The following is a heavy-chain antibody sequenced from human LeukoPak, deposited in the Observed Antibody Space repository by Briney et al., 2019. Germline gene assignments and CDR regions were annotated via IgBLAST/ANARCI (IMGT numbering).Heavy chain of an antibody. V-gene: IGHV3-20*04. D-gene: IGHD6-19*01. J-gene: IGHJ4*02. CDR1: GFTFDDYG. CDR2: INWNGGST. Sequence: GGSLRLSCAASGFTFDDYGMSRVRQAPGKGLEWVSGINWNGGSTGYADSVKGRFTISRDNAKNSLYLQMNSLRAEDTALYYCARDRGIAVAGTFDYWGQGTLVTVSS. CDR3: ARDRGIAVAGTFDY.